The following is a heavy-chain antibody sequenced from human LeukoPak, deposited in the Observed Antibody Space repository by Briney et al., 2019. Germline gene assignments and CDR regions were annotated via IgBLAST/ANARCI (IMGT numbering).Heavy chain of an antibody. V-gene: IGHV3-11*01. J-gene: IGHJ4*02. D-gene: IGHD3-3*01. CDR1: GFTFSDYY. CDR2: ISSSGSTI. CDR3: ARGALRGFWSGYIFDY. Sequence: GGSLRLSCAASGFTFSDYYMSWIRQTPGKGLEWVPYISSSGSTIYYADSVKGRFTISRDNAKNSLYLQMNSLRAEDTAVYYCARGALRGFWSGYIFDYWGQGTLVTVSS.